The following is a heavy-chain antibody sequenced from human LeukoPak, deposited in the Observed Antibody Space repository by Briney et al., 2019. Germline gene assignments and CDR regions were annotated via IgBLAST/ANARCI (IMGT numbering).Heavy chain of an antibody. CDR2: FDPEDGET. Sequence: ASVKVSCKVSRYTLTELSMHWVRQAPGKGLEWMGGFDPEDGETIYAQKFQGRVTMTEDTSTDTAYMELSSLRSEDTAVYYCATAAIFGVVPYQRTWGQGTLVTVSS. V-gene: IGHV1-24*01. CDR1: RYTLTELS. D-gene: IGHD3-3*01. CDR3: ATAAIFGVVPYQRT. J-gene: IGHJ5*02.